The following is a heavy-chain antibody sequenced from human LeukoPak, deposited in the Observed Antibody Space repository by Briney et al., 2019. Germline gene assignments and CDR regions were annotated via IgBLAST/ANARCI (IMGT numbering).Heavy chain of an antibody. Sequence: ASVKVSCKASGYTFTSYYMHWVRQAPGQGLEWMGIINPSGGSTSYAQKFQGGVTMTRDTSTSTVYMELSSLRSEDTAVYYCARDRLVLDYYYYGMDVWGQGTTVTVSS. CDR1: GYTFTSYY. D-gene: IGHD2-21*01. CDR3: ARDRLVLDYYYYGMDV. V-gene: IGHV1-46*01. J-gene: IGHJ6*02. CDR2: INPSGGST.